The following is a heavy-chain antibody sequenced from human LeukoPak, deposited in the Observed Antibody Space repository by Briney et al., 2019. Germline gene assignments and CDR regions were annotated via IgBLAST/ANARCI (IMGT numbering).Heavy chain of an antibody. J-gene: IGHJ4*02. CDR2: IYYDASNK. CDR3: ARDRSRYVDY. Sequence: PGGSLRLSCAASGFTFRSSGMHWVRQAPGMGLEWVAVIYYDASNKLYADSVKGRFTISRDNSKNMLYLQMNSLRVDDTAVYYCARDRSRYVDYWGQGTLVTVSS. V-gene: IGHV3-33*01. CDR1: GFTFRSSG. D-gene: IGHD2-2*01.